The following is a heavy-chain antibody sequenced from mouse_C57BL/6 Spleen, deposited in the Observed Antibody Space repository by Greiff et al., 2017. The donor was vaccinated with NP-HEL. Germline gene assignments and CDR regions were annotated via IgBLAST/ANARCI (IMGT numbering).Heavy chain of an antibody. Sequence: EVQLQQSGPELVKPGASVKISCKASGYTFTDYYMNWVKQSHGKSLEWIGDINPNNGGTSYNQKFKGKATLTVDKSSSTAYMELRSLTSEDSAVYYCAGGDYDGWFAYWGQGTLVTVSA. CDR2: INPNNGGT. J-gene: IGHJ3*01. D-gene: IGHD2-4*01. CDR3: AGGDYDGWFAY. V-gene: IGHV1-26*01. CDR1: GYTFTDYY.